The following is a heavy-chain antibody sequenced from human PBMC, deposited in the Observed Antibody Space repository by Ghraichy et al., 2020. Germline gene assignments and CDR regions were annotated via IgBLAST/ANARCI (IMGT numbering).Heavy chain of an antibody. Sequence: GESLNISCAASGFTFSSYAMSWVRQAPGKGLEWVSAISGSGGSTYYADSVKGRFTISRDNSKNTLYLQMNSLRAEDTAVYYCAKDEKYSSGWYADYYYYMDVWGKGTTVTVSS. CDR2: ISGSGGST. D-gene: IGHD6-19*01. CDR3: AKDEKYSSGWYADYYYYMDV. V-gene: IGHV3-23*01. J-gene: IGHJ6*03. CDR1: GFTFSSYA.